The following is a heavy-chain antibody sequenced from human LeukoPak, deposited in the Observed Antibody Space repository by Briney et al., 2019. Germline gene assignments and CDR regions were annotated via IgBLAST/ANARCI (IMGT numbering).Heavy chain of an antibody. CDR3: ARGVGGYYGSGSSHDTNPYYYYGMDV. D-gene: IGHD3-10*01. Sequence: PSETLSLTCAVYGGSFSGYYCSWVGQPPGKGVEWIGEMNNSGSTNDNPPLGSRLTISVDTSKTQFSLKLSSVPAPDTVVYYCARGVGGYYGSGSSHDTNPYYYYGMDVWGQGTTVTVSS. J-gene: IGHJ6*02. CDR2: MNNSGST. V-gene: IGHV4-34*01. CDR1: GGSFSGYY.